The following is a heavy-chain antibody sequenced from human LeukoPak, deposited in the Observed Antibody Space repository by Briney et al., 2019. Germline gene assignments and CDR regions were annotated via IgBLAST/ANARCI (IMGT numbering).Heavy chain of an antibody. D-gene: IGHD3-22*01. J-gene: IGHJ4*02. CDR1: GFTFDDYA. CDR3: AKGGNDSSGYYYALDY. CDR2: ISWNSGSI. V-gene: IGHV3-9*03. Sequence: GRTLRLSCAASGFTFDDYAMHWVRQAPGKGLEWVSGISWNSGSIGYADSVKGRFTISRDNAKNSLYLQMNSLRAEDMALCYCAKGGNDSSGYYYALDYWGQGTLVTVSS.